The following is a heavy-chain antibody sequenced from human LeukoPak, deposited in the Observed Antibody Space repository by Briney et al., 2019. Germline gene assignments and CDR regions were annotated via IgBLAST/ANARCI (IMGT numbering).Heavy chain of an antibody. D-gene: IGHD5-12*01. CDR3: ARYSGYEYYFDY. V-gene: IGHV1-69*05. Sequence: GASVKVSCKASGGTFSSYAISWVRQAPGQGLEWMGGIIPIFGTANYAQKFQGRVTITTDESTSTAYMELSSLRSEDTAVYYCARYSGYEYYFDYWGQGTLVTVSS. CDR1: GGTFSSYA. CDR2: IIPIFGTA. J-gene: IGHJ4*02.